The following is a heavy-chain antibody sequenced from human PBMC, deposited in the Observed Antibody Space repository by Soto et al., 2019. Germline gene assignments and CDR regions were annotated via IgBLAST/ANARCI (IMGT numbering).Heavy chain of an antibody. D-gene: IGHD3-10*01. CDR2: TSADEGIK. V-gene: IGHV3-30*18. J-gene: IGHJ4*02. CDR1: GFTFSSYG. CDR3: AKDPTAFGSGKGDFDH. Sequence: QVQLVESGGGVVQPGRSLRLTCIASGFTFSSYGMHWVRQAPGKGLEWVAVTSADEGIKYYAESVKGRFTISRDNAENTLFLQMNSLRVEDTAIYKCAKDPTAFGSGKGDFDHWGQGILVTVSS.